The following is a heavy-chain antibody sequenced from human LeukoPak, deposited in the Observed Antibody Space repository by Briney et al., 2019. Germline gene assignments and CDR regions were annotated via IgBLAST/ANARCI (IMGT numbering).Heavy chain of an antibody. CDR1: GFTFNSYS. V-gene: IGHV3-21*01. J-gene: IGHJ3*02. D-gene: IGHD2-15*01. Sequence: GGSLRLPCAASGFTFNSYSMNWVRQAPGKGLEWVSSISSSSSYIYYADSVKGRFTISRDNAKNSLYLQMNSLRAEDTAVYYCASEYCSGGSCYSTAFDIWGQGTMVTVSS. CDR3: ASEYCSGGSCYSTAFDI. CDR2: ISSSSSYI.